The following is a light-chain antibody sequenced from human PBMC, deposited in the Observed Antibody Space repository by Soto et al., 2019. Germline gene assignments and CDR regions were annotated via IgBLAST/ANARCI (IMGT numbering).Light chain of an antibody. CDR2: GAS. V-gene: IGKV3-20*01. CDR1: QSVRSNE. J-gene: IGKJ4*01. Sequence: EIVLTQSPGTLSLSPGERATLSCRASQSVRSNELAWYQQKPGQAPRLLIYGASSRATAIPDRVSGSGSGIDFTLTTSRLEPDDFAVYYCQQYGSSPLTFGGGTKVESK. CDR3: QQYGSSPLT.